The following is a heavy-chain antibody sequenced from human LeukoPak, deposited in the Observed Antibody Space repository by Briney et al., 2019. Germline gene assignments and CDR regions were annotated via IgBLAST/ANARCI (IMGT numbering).Heavy chain of an antibody. CDR2: IYSGGST. CDR3: ASEAYGGYAEGAFDI. J-gene: IGHJ3*02. D-gene: IGHD4-17*01. CDR1: GFTVSSNY. Sequence: GGSLRLSCAASGFTVSSNYMSWVRQAPGKGLEWVSVIYSGGSTYYADSVKGRFTISRDNSKNTLYLQMNSLRAEDTAVHYCASEAYGGYAEGAFDIWGQGTMVTVSS. V-gene: IGHV3-66*01.